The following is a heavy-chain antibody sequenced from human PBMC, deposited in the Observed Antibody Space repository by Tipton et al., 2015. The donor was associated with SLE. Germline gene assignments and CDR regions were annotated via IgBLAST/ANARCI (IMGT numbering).Heavy chain of an antibody. CDR2: IDPGDSYT. V-gene: IGHV5-51*01. CDR1: GYSFTSHC. Sequence: QLVQSGGEAKKPGESLKISCQGLGYSFTSHCVGWVRQMPGKGMEWMGIIDPGDSYTTYSPSFEGNVTISVDKSISTTYLQWSSLKASDTAIYYCARQGDSSASVDGFDVWGQGTMVTVS. D-gene: IGHD3-22*01. J-gene: IGHJ3*01. CDR3: ARQGDSSASVDGFDV.